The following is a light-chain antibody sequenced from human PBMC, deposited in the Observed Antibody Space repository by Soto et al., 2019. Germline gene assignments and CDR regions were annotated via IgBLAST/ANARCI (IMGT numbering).Light chain of an antibody. J-gene: IGLJ2*01. Sequence: QSALTQPASVSGSPGQSISVSCTGSSGDDGSYKYVSWYQQHPGKAPKLIIYEVNKRPSGVSDRFSGSKSGNTASLTISGLQAEDEADYYCSSYTITSTLVIFGGGTKLTVL. CDR1: SGDDGSYKY. V-gene: IGLV2-14*01. CDR2: EVN. CDR3: SSYTITSTLVI.